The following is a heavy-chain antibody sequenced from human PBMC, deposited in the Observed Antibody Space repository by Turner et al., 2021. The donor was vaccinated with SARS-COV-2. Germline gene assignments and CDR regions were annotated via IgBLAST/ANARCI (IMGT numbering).Heavy chain of an antibody. CDR2: IYTSGTS. J-gene: IGHJ6*02. Sequence: QVQLQESGPGLVKPSETLSLTCTVSGGSISSYFWNWIRQPAGKGLEWIGRIYTSGTSNYNPSLKSRVTMSVDTSKTQFSLRLSSVTAADTAVYYCARDRVQLGPVGMDVWGQGTTVTVSS. V-gene: IGHV4-4*07. CDR3: ARDRVQLGPVGMDV. CDR1: GGSISSYF. D-gene: IGHD6-6*01.